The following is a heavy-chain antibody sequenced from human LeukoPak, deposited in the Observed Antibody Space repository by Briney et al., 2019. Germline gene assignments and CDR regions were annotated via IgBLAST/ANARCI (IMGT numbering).Heavy chain of an antibody. V-gene: IGHV1-46*01. CDR3: ARRIIAAAAAQPLRYYYYGMDV. J-gene: IGHJ6*02. D-gene: IGHD6-13*01. Sequence: ASVKVSCKASGYTFTSYYMHWVRQAPGQGLEWMGIINPSGGSTSHAQKFQGRVTMTRDTSTSTVYMELSSLRSEDTAVYYCARRIIAAAAAQPLRYYYYGMDVWGQGTTVTVSS. CDR1: GYTFTSYY. CDR2: INPSGGST.